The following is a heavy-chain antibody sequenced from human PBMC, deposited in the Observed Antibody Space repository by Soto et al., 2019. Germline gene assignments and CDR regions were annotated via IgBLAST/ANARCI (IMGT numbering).Heavy chain of an antibody. CDR3: ARDAGGAAHTCFDY. CDR1: GGTFSSYA. D-gene: IGHD6-6*01. J-gene: IGHJ4*02. CDR2: IIPIFGTA. Sequence: SVKVSCKASGGTFSSYAISWVRQAPGQGLEWMGGIIPIFGTANYAQKFQGRVTITADESTSTGYMELSSLRSEDTAVYYCARDAGGAAHTCFDYWGEGSLVTVSS. V-gene: IGHV1-69*13.